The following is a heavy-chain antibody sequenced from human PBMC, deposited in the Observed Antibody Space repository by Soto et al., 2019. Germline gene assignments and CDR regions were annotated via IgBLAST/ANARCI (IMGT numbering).Heavy chain of an antibody. J-gene: IGHJ6*02. CDR1: GGSISSYY. D-gene: IGHD5-12*01. CDR2: IYYSGST. CDR3: ARRAPGRGGYDYYYYYGMDV. V-gene: IGHV4-59*01. Sequence: PSETLSLTCTVSGGSISSYYWSRIRQPPGKGLEWIGYIYYSGSTNYNPAPKSRVTISVDTSKNQFSLKLSSVTAADPAVYYCARRAPGRGGYDYYYYYGMDVWGQGTTVTVSS.